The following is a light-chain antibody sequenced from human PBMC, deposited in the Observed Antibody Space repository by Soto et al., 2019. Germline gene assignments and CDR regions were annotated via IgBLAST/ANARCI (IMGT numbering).Light chain of an antibody. V-gene: IGLV1-40*01. CDR2: GNS. J-gene: IGLJ2*01. CDR1: SSNIGAGYD. CDR3: LLSFSATHVV. Sequence: QSVLTQPPSVSGAPGQRVTISCTGSSSNIGAGYDVHWYQQLPGTAPKLLIYGNSNRPSGVPDRFSGSKSGTSASLAITGLQAEDEAEYYCLLSFSATHVVFGGGTKVTVL.